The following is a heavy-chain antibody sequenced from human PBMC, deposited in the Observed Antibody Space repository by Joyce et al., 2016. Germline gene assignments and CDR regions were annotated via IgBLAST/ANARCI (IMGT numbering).Heavy chain of an antibody. CDR2: INPDGSKN. D-gene: IGHD1-1*01. V-gene: IGHV3-7*04. CDR1: GFTFSSHW. Sequence: EVQLVESGGGLVQPGGSPRLSCAASGFTFSSHWMSWVRQAPGKGLEWVANINPDGSKNNDADSVKGRFIISSDNAKNSLYVQMHSLRAEDTAVYYCAREFKWNWDFWGQGTLVTVSS. J-gene: IGHJ4*02. CDR3: AREFKWNWDF.